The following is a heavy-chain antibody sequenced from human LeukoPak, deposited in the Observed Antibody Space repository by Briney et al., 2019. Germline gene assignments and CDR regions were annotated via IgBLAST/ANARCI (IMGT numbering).Heavy chain of an antibody. CDR3: ARSIAAASPDY. J-gene: IGHJ4*02. CDR2: ISGRGDST. V-gene: IGHV3-23*01. Sequence: GGSLRLSCAASGFTFSSHAMSWVRQAPGKGLEWVSGISGRGDSTVYADSVKGRFTISRDNSGNTLFLQMNSLRAEDTAVYYCARSIAAASPDYWGQGTLVTVSS. D-gene: IGHD6-13*01. CDR1: GFTFSSHA.